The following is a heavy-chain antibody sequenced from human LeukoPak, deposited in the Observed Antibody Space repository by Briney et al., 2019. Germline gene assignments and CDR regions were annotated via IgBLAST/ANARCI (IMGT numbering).Heavy chain of an antibody. D-gene: IGHD3-10*01. CDR1: GFTFSSHA. J-gene: IGHJ4*02. V-gene: IGHV3-30*02. CDR2: VWYDGNRK. CDR3: VSMVRGIGY. Sequence: GSLRLSCAASGFTFSSHAMHWVRQAPGKGLEWVTPVWYDGNRKYYADSVKGRFTISRDNSKNSVYLQLNSLRPEDTAMYYCVSMVRGIGYWGQGTLVTVSS.